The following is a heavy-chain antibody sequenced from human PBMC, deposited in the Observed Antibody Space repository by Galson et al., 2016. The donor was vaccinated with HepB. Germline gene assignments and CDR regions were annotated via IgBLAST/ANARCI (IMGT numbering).Heavy chain of an antibody. CDR3: AKGQLRYFEDYFDY. V-gene: IGHV3-23*01. CDR1: GFTFSSYG. D-gene: IGHD3-9*01. CDR2: ISGSGGST. J-gene: IGHJ4*02. Sequence: SLRLSCAASGFTFSSYGMSWVRQAPGKGLEWVSGISGSGGSTYYADHYADSVKGRFTISRDNSKNTLYLQMNSLRVEDTAVYYCAKGQLRYFEDYFDYWGQGTLVTVSS.